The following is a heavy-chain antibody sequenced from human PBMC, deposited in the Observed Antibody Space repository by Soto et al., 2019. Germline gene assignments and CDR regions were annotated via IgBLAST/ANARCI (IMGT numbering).Heavy chain of an antibody. J-gene: IGHJ4*02. Sequence: QVQLVESGGGVVQPGRSLRLSCAASGFTFSSYGMHWVRQAPGKGLEWVAVISYDGSNKYYADSVKGRFTISRDNSKNTLYLQMNSLRAEDTAAYYCAKDYDFWSGYYAIDYWGQGTLVTVSS. CDR3: AKDYDFWSGYYAIDY. V-gene: IGHV3-30*18. CDR1: GFTFSSYG. D-gene: IGHD3-3*01. CDR2: ISYDGSNK.